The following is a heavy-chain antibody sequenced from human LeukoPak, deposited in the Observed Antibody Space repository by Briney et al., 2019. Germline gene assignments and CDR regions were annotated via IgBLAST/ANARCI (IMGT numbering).Heavy chain of an antibody. CDR3: ARGRQKYGVNPY. D-gene: IGHD4-17*01. V-gene: IGHV3-53*01. Sequence: GGSLRLSCVVSGFTVSGDYISWFRQAPGKGLEWVSVLYYGVSTFYKDSVKGRFTTSGHNFKNTVYVPMNRLRGKETAVYVCARGRQKYGVNPYWGQGTLVTVSS. CDR1: GFTVSGDY. J-gene: IGHJ4*01. CDR2: LYYGVST.